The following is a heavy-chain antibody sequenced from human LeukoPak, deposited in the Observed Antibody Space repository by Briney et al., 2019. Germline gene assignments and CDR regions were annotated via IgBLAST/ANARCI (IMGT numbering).Heavy chain of an antibody. Sequence: PSETLSLTCAVYGGSFSGYYWSWIRQPPGKGLEWIGEINHSGSTNYNPSLKSRVTISVDTSKNQFSLKLSSVTAADTAVYYCASRVGNCGSTSCYVICYWGQGTLVTVSS. CDR2: INHSGST. CDR3: ASRVGNCGSTSCYVICY. CDR1: GGSFSGYY. J-gene: IGHJ4*02. D-gene: IGHD2-2*01. V-gene: IGHV4-34*01.